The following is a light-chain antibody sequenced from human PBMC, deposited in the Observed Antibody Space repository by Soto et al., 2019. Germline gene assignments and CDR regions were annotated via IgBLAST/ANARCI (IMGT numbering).Light chain of an antibody. Sequence: QSALSQPPSVSAAPGQRVTISCSGSTSNIGKYYVSWYQQVPGTAPRLLIYDNNQRPSGIPDRFSGSKSGTSATLAITGLQTGDEADYYCATWDGGLTPQGVFGTGTQLTVL. CDR1: TSNIGKYY. V-gene: IGLV1-51*01. J-gene: IGLJ1*01. CDR2: DNN. CDR3: ATWDGGLTPQGV.